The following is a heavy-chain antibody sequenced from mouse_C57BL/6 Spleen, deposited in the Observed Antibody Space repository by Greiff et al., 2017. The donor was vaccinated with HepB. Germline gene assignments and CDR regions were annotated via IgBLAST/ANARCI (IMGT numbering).Heavy chain of an antibody. Sequence: QVQLQQPGAELVRPGSSVKLSCKASGYTFTSYWMHWVKQRPIQGLEWIGNIDPSDSETHYNQKFKDKATLTVDKSSSTAYMQLSSLTSEDSAVYYCARLDSSVYYFDYWGQGTTLTVSS. D-gene: IGHD3-2*02. J-gene: IGHJ2*01. V-gene: IGHV1-52*01. CDR3: ARLDSSVYYFDY. CDR1: GYTFTSYW. CDR2: IDPSDSET.